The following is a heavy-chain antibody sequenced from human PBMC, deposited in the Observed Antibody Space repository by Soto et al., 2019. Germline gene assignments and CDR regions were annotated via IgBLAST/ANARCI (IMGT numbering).Heavy chain of an antibody. CDR1: GGSVSGGSYF. CDR3: ARGRVAAAGIYYYYYGMDV. Sequence: SETLSLTCTVSGGSVSGGSYFWSWVRQPPGKGLEWIGYFYYSGSTNYNPSLKSRVTISVDTSKNQFSLKLSSVTAADTAVYYCARGRVAAAGIYYYYYGMDVWGQGTTVTVSS. CDR2: FYYSGST. D-gene: IGHD6-13*01. J-gene: IGHJ6*02. V-gene: IGHV4-61*01.